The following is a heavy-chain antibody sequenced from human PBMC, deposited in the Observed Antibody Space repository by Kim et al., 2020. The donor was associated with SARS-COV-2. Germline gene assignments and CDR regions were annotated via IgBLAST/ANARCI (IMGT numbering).Heavy chain of an antibody. Sequence: YSPSFQGHVTISADKSISTAYLQWSSLKASDTAMYYCAIYSSGPYGGSDYWGQGTLVTVSS. D-gene: IGHD6-19*01. V-gene: IGHV5-10-1*01. CDR3: AIYSSGPYGGSDY. J-gene: IGHJ4*02.